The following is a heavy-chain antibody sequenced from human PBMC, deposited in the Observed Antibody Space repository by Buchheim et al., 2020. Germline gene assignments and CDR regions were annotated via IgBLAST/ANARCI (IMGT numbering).Heavy chain of an antibody. V-gene: IGHV3-23*01. D-gene: IGHD2-2*01. CDR1: GFTFSSYA. Sequence: EVQLLESGGGLVQPGGSLRLSCAASGFTFSSYAMSWVRQAPGKGLEWVSAISCSVGSTYYADSVKGRFTISRDNSKNTLDLQMNSLRAEDTAVYYCAKDSNKNPIVVVPAAQDYWGQGTL. J-gene: IGHJ4*02. CDR3: AKDSNKNPIVVVPAAQDY. CDR2: ISCSVGST.